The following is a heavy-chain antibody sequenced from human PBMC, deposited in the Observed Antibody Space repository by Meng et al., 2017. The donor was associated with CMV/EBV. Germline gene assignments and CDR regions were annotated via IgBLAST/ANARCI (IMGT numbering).Heavy chain of an antibody. D-gene: IGHD2-21*01. J-gene: IGHJ4*02. Sequence: GGSLRLSCATSGFSFDTSAMHWVRQAPGKGLEWVAIISSDGNNQHYADSVKGRFAISRDNSKTTLYLQMKSLRAEDTAMYYCAKGSKDCGPFCYYTDFWGRGTLVTVSS. CDR1: GFSFDTSA. V-gene: IGHV3-33*06. CDR2: ISSDGNNQ. CDR3: AKGSKDCGPFCYYTDF.